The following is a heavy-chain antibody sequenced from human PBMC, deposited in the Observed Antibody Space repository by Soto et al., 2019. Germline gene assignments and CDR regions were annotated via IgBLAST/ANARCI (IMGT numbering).Heavy chain of an antibody. CDR3: AKDYGSSNYYYGIDV. J-gene: IGHJ6*02. D-gene: IGHD6-13*01. CDR1: GFTFSSYG. V-gene: IGHV3-30*18. CDR2: ISYDGSNK. Sequence: PGGSLRLSCAASGFTFSSYGMHWVRQAPGKGLEWVAVISYDGSNKYYADSVKGRFTISRDNSKNTLYLQMNSLRAEDTAVYYCAKDYGSSNYYYGIDVWGQGTTVTVSS.